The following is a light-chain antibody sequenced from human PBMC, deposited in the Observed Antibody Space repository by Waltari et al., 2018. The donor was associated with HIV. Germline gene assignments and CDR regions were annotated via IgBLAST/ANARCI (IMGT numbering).Light chain of an antibody. J-gene: IGLJ2*01. CDR2: GDA. CDR1: TSTTGAGYA. Sequence: QSVLTQPPSVSGAPGRRVTLSCTGNTSTTGAGYAVHWYQQLPGTAPKLLLYGDANRPSGVPDRFSGSTSGTSASLAITGLRAEDECDYYCQSYDRSLSGVIFGGGTKLTVL. CDR3: QSYDRSLSGVI. V-gene: IGLV1-40*01.